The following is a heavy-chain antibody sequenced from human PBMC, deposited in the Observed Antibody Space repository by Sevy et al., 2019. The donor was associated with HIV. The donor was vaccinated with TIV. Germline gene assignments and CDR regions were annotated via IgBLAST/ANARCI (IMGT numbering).Heavy chain of an antibody. CDR1: GGSIHNSY. D-gene: IGHD6-13*01. Sequence: SETLSLTCTVSGGSIHNSYWSGIRQSPWKGLEWIGYIHSSRSTNGNPSLKGRVTISVDTSKNQFSLNLKSVTAADSGIYYCAREYSSSETLHVWGQGTTVTVSS. V-gene: IGHV4-59*01. J-gene: IGHJ6*02. CDR3: AREYSSSETLHV. CDR2: IHSSRST.